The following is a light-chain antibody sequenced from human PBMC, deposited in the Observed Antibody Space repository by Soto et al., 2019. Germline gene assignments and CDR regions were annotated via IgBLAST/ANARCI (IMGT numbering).Light chain of an antibody. Sequence: QSVLTQPRSVSGSPGQSVTVSCTGTSRDVGIYNYVSWYQQRPGTAPKVMIYDVTKRPSGVPDRFSGSKSANTASLTISGLQADDEADYYCCSSAGNYTLLFGGGTKLTVL. CDR1: SRDVGIYNY. V-gene: IGLV2-11*01. CDR3: CSSAGNYTLL. CDR2: DVT. J-gene: IGLJ2*01.